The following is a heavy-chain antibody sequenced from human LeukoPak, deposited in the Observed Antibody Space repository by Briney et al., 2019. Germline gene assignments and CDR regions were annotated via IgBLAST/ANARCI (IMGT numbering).Heavy chain of an antibody. D-gene: IGHD5-24*01. CDR2: ISSNGNTV. J-gene: IGHJ4*02. CDR1: GFTFRNYY. CDR3: ARDGYNYFDF. Sequence: PGGSLRLSCAASGFTFRNYYMIWVRQAPGKGLEWPSYISSNGNTVYYADSVRGRFTVSRDNVKNSLFVEMNSLRVEDTAVYYCARDGYNYFDFWGQGTLVTVSS. V-gene: IGHV3-11*01.